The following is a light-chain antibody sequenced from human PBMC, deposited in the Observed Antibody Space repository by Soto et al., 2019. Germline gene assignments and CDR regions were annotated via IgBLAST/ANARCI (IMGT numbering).Light chain of an antibody. CDR3: QQYETFSGT. CDR1: QSISTY. CDR2: DAS. J-gene: IGKJ1*01. V-gene: IGKV1-5*01. Sequence: DIHMTQSPSSLSASVVNIVRITFLASQSISTYLNWYQQKPGKTPKLLIYDASSLESGVPSRFSGSGSGTKFTLTIASLQPDDFATYYCQQYETFSGTFGPGTKVDIK.